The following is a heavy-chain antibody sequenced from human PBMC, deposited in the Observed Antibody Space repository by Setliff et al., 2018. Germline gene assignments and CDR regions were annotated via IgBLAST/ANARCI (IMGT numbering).Heavy chain of an antibody. CDR3: AITSIAARPDFSFGY. CDR2: INPSGDST. J-gene: IGHJ4*02. D-gene: IGHD6-6*01. Sequence: ASVKVSCKASGYTFTSYYMHWVRQAPGQGLEWMGIINPSGDSTSYAQKFQGRVTMTRDTSTSTVYMELSSLRSEDTAVYYCAITSIAARPDFSFGYWGQGTLVTVSS. V-gene: IGHV1-46*01. CDR1: GYTFTSYY.